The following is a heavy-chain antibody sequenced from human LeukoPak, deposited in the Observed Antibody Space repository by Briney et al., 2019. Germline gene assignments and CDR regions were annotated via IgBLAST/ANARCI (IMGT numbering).Heavy chain of an antibody. V-gene: IGHV3-21*01. Sequence: PGGSLRLSCAASGLTFSSYSMNWVRQAPGKGLEWVSSISSSSSYIYYADSVKGRFTISRDNAKNSLYLQMNSLRAEDTAVYYCARSEGSYDHFDYWGQGTLVTVSS. CDR1: GLTFSSYS. D-gene: IGHD1-26*01. CDR2: ISSSSSYI. CDR3: ARSEGSYDHFDY. J-gene: IGHJ4*02.